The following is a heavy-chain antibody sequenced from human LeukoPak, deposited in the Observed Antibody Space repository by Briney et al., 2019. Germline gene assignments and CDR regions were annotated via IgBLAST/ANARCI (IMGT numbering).Heavy chain of an antibody. CDR3: ARLGFRYDRRGWFDP. CDR2: IYYSGST. Sequence: PSETLSLTCTVSGGSISSSSYYWGWIRQPPGKGLEWIGSIYYSGSTYYNPSLKSRVTISVDTSKNQFSLKLSSVTAADTAVYYCARLGFRYDRRGWFDPWGQGTLVTVSS. V-gene: IGHV4-39*07. D-gene: IGHD3-22*01. J-gene: IGHJ5*02. CDR1: GGSISSSSYY.